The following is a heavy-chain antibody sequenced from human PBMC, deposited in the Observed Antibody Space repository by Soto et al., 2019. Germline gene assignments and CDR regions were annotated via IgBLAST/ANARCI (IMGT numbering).Heavy chain of an antibody. Sequence: GGSLRLSFAASEFTFRSYWMHWVRQAPGKGLVWVSRINRDGSSTSYADSVKGRVTISRDTAKNTLYLQMNSLRAEDTAVYYCAREIVTTGEYYFDSWGQGTLVTVSS. CDR2: INRDGSST. CDR3: AREIVTTGEYYFDS. V-gene: IGHV3-74*01. J-gene: IGHJ4*02. CDR1: EFTFRSYW. D-gene: IGHD1-1*01.